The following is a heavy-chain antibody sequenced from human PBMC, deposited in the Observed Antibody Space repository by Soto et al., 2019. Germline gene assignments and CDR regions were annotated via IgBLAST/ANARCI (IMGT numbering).Heavy chain of an antibody. CDR1: GGSISSYY. D-gene: IGHD3-9*01. V-gene: IGHV4-59*01. CDR2: IYYSGST. CDR3: ARQYYDILTGYAPYFDY. Sequence: PSETLSLTCTVSGGSISSYYWSWIRQPPGKGLEWIGYIYYSGSTNYNPSLKSRVTISVDTSKNQFSLKLSSVAAADTAVYYCARQYYDILTGYAPYFDYWGQGTLVTVS. J-gene: IGHJ4*02.